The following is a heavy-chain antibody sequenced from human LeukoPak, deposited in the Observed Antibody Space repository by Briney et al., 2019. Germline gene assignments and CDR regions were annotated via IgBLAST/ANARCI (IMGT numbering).Heavy chain of an antibody. Sequence: SVKVSCKASGGTFSSYDISWVRQAPGQGLEWMGRIIPILGIANYAQKFQGRVTITADKSTSTAYMELSSLRSEDTAVYYCADGSGSYRMGDYWGQGTLVTVSS. CDR1: GGTFSSYD. D-gene: IGHD3-10*01. J-gene: IGHJ4*02. CDR3: ADGSGSYRMGDY. CDR2: IIPILGIA. V-gene: IGHV1-69*04.